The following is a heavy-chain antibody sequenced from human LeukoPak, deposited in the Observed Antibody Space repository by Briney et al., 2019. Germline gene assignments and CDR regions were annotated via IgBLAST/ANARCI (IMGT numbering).Heavy chain of an antibody. CDR2: ISYDGSNK. V-gene: IGHV3-30-3*01. CDR3: AREAYYDILTGYYNYYYGMDV. J-gene: IGHJ6*02. Sequence: GRSLRLSCAASGFTFSSYAMHWVRQAPGKGLEWVAVISYDGSNKYYADSVKGRFTISRDNSKNTLYLQMNSLRAEDTAVYYCAREAYYDILTGYYNYYYGMDVWGQGTTVTVSS. CDR1: GFTFSSYA. D-gene: IGHD3-9*01.